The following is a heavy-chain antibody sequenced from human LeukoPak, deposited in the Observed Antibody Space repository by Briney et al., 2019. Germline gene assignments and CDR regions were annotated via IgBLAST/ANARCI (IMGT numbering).Heavy chain of an antibody. CDR1: GGSISSSSYY. V-gene: IGHV4-39*01. CDR2: IYYSGST. D-gene: IGHD3-10*01. CDR3: ARRGITMVRGATTITTDKSFDY. Sequence: PSETLSLTCTVSGGSISSSSYYWGWIRQPPGKGLEWIGSIYYSGSTYYNPSLKSRVTISVDTSKNQFSLKLSSVTAADTAVYYCARRGITMVRGATTITTDKSFDYWGQGTLVTVSS. J-gene: IGHJ4*02.